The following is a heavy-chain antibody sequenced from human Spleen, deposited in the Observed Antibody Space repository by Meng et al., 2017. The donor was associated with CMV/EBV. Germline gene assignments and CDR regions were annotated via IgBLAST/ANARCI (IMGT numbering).Heavy chain of an antibody. CDR3: ARGLRINYFDY. CDR1: GFTFSSYA. J-gene: IGHJ4*02. V-gene: IGHV3-30-3*01. D-gene: IGHD4-17*01. CDR2: ISYDGSNK. Sequence: GESLKISCAASGFTFSSYAMHWVRQAPGKGLEWVAVISYDGSNKYYADSVKGRFTISRDNSKNTLYLQMNSLRAEDTAVYYCARGLRINYFDYWGQGTLVTVSS.